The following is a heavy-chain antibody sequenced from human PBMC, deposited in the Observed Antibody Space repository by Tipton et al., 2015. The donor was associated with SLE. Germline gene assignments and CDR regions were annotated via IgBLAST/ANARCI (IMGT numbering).Heavy chain of an antibody. CDR2: MYYSGIT. V-gene: IGHV4-59*01. J-gene: IGHJ4*02. CDR3: ARGRFSSAWYRDEHFDS. Sequence: TLSLTCSVSGGSIRSYYWSWIRQTPGKGLEWIGYMYYSGITNYNPSLYGRVSISVDTSRNQFSLKMNSVTAADTAMYYCARGRFSSAWYRDEHFDSWGQGTLVTVSS. D-gene: IGHD6-19*01. CDR1: GGSIRSYY.